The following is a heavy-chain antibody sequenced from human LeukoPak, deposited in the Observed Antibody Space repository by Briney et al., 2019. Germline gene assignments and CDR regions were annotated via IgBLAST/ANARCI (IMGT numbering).Heavy chain of an antibody. J-gene: IGHJ4*02. D-gene: IGHD3-16*02. CDR1: GGTISSYY. CDR2: ISYSGST. Sequence: SETLSLTCTVSGGTISSYYWSWIRQPPGKGLEWIGYISYSGSTNYNPSLKSRVTISVDTSKNQLSLKLNSVTAADTAVYYCARYIWGSYPTFEDYWGQGSLVTVSS. V-gene: IGHV4-59*01. CDR3: ARYIWGSYPTFEDY.